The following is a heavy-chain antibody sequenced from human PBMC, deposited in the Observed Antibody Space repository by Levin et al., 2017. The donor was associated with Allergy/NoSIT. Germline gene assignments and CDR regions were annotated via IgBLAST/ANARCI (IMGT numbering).Heavy chain of an antibody. CDR2: IRSRPYGGTP. CDR3: TSHSTHYKHIYDYRGYYRGPLDC. D-gene: IGHD3-3*01. V-gene: IGHV3-49*03. CDR1: GFNFGDNV. Sequence: GGSLRLSCTGTGFNFGDNVMSWFRQAPGKGLEWVGFIRSRPYGGTPEYAASVKGRFTLSRDDSNSIAYLQMNSLKTEDTAVYFCTSHSTHYKHIYDYRGYYRGPLDCWGQGTLVTVSS. J-gene: IGHJ4*02.